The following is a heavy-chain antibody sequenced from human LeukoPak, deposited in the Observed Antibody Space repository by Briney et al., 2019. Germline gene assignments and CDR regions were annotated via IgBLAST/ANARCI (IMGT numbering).Heavy chain of an antibody. CDR2: IYSGGGT. CDR1: GFTVSYNY. CDR3: AARYDRRGSLGY. V-gene: IGHV3-53*01. D-gene: IGHD3-22*01. Sequence: PGGSLRLSCAASGFTVSYNYVSWVRQATGKGLEWVSVIYSGGGTYYADSVKGRFTISRDNSKNTVYLQMNSLRAEDTAVYYCAARYDRRGSLGYWGQGTLVTVSS. J-gene: IGHJ4*02.